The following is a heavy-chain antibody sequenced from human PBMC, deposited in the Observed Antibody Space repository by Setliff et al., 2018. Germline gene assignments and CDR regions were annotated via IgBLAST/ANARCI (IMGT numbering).Heavy chain of an antibody. CDR1: GYPFSNAW. CDR3: TGGGHAFDI. D-gene: IGHD3-16*01. J-gene: IGHJ3*02. CDR2: IKSKSEGGTT. Sequence: SLRLSCAASGYPFSNAWMSWVRQAPGKGLEWVGRIKSKSEGGTTDQAAPVKGRFTVSRDDSKNTLYLHMNSLKTEDTAMYYCTGGGHAFDIWGQGTMVTVS. V-gene: IGHV3-15*01.